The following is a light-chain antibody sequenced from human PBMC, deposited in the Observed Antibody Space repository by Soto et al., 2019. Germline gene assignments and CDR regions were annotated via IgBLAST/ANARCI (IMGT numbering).Light chain of an antibody. CDR2: DAS. Sequence: DIQMTQSPSTLSASVGDRVTITCRASQSLSNSLAWYQQKPGRAPKLLIYDASTLESGVPSRFSGSGSGTEFTLTISSLQPDDFATYYCQQYHSPCTFGGGTKVDIK. CDR1: QSLSNS. J-gene: IGKJ4*01. V-gene: IGKV1-5*01. CDR3: QQYHSPCT.